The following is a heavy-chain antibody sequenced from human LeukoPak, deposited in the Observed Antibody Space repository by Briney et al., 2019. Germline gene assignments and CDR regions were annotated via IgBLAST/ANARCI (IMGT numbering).Heavy chain of an antibody. V-gene: IGHV3-23*01. CDR1: GFTFSSYA. CDR3: AKVPAGYSYGYYFDY. J-gene: IGHJ4*02. Sequence: GGSLRLSCAASGFTFSSYAMSWVRQAPGKGLEWVSAISGSGGSTYYADSVKGRFTISRDNSKNTLYLQMNSLRAEDTAVYYCAKVPAGYSYGYYFDYWGQGTLVTASS. D-gene: IGHD5-18*01. CDR2: ISGSGGST.